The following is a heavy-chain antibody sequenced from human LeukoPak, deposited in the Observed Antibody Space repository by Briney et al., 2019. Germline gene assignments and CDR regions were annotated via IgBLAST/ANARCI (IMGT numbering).Heavy chain of an antibody. CDR1: GGSFSGYY. J-gene: IGHJ5*02. CDR2: INHSGST. V-gene: IGHV4-34*01. Sequence: SETLSLTCAVYGGSFSGYYWSWIRQPPGKGLEWIGEINHSGSTNYNPSLKSRVTIPVDTSKNQFSLKLSSVTAADTAVYYCARGPSYRWFDPWGQGTLVTVSS. D-gene: IGHD1-1*01. CDR3: ARGPSYRWFDP.